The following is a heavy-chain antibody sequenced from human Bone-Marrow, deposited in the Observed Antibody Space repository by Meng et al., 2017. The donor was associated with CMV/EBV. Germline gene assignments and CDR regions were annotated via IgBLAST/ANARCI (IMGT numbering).Heavy chain of an antibody. V-gene: IGHV3-33*03. Sequence: GESLKISCAASGFTFSSYGMHWVRQAPGKGLEWVAVIWYDGNYEYYADSVEGRFTISRDNSKNTLYLQMNSLRADDTAVYYCAKGRWLQGGTDLDYWGQGTLVTVSS. CDR1: GFTFSSYG. CDR3: AKGRWLQGGTDLDY. D-gene: IGHD5-24*01. J-gene: IGHJ4*02. CDR2: IWYDGNYE.